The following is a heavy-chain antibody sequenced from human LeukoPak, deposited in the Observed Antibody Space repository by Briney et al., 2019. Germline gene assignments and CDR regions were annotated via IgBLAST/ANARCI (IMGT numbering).Heavy chain of an antibody. D-gene: IGHD3-3*01. V-gene: IGHV1-2*02. CDR3: ARVHYDFWSGHDAFDI. Sequence: ASVKVSCKASGGTFSSYAISWVRQAPGQGLGWMGWINPNSGGTNYAQKFQGRVTMTRDTSISTAYMELSRLRSDDTAVYYCARVHYDFWSGHDAFDIWGQGTMVTVSS. CDR1: GGTFSSYA. CDR2: INPNSGGT. J-gene: IGHJ3*02.